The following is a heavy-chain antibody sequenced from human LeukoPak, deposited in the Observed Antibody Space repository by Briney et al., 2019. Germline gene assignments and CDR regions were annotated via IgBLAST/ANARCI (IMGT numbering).Heavy chain of an antibody. J-gene: IGHJ4*02. D-gene: IGHD5-18*01. Sequence: TGGSLTLSCAAPGFTFSSYGMSWVRQAPGKGLEWVSAIRGSGGSTYYADSVKGRFTISRDNPKNTLYLQMNSLRAEDTAVYYCVEGGAARFDYWGQGTLVAVSS. CDR1: GFTFSSYG. V-gene: IGHV3-23*01. CDR3: VEGGAARFDY. CDR2: IRGSGGST.